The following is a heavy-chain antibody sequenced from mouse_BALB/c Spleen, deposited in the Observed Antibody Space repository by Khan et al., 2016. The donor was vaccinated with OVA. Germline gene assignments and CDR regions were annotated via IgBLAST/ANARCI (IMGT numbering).Heavy chain of an antibody. CDR2: ISTYYGHT. V-gene: IGHV1S137*01. D-gene: IGHD3-3*01. J-gene: IGHJ3*01. Sequence: VQLQESGPELVRPGVSVKISCKGSGYTFTDYAMHWVKQSHAKSLEWIGVISTYYGHTDYNQKFKGKATMTVDKSSSTAYMELARLTSEDSAIYYCAGGGRFAYWGQGTLVTVSA. CDR1: GYTFTDYA. CDR3: AGGGRFAY.